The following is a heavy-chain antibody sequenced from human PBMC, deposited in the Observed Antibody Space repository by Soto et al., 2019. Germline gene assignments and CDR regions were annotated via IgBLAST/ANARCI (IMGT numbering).Heavy chain of an antibody. D-gene: IGHD3-22*01. Sequence: GGSLRLSCAASGFTFSSYGMHWVRQAPGKGLEWVAVISYDGSNKYYADSVKGRFTISRDNSKNTLYLQMNSLRAEDTAVYYSAGDGKSDTRGYYNQNGGYFQHWGQGTLVTVSS. CDR3: AGDGKSDTRGYYNQNGGYFQH. J-gene: IGHJ1*01. CDR2: ISYDGSNK. V-gene: IGHV3-30*03. CDR1: GFTFSSYG.